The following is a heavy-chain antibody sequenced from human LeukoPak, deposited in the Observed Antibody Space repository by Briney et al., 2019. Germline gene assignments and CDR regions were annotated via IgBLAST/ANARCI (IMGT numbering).Heavy chain of an antibody. V-gene: IGHV3-23*05. CDR1: GFTFSSFS. D-gene: IGHD5-24*01. CDR3: AKADVEMATITPDY. J-gene: IGHJ4*02. Sequence: PGGSLRLSCAASGFTFSSFSMNWVHQAPGKGLDWVSGINWSGSRTHYADSVKGRFTISRDNSKNTLYLQMNSLRAEDTAVYYCAKADVEMATITPDYWGQGTLVTVSS. CDR2: INWSGSRT.